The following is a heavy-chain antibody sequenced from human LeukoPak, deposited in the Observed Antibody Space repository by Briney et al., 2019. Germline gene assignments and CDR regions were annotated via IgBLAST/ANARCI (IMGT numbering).Heavy chain of an antibody. Sequence: SETLSLTCTVSGGSLSSYYWSWIRQPPGKGLESIGYIYYSGSGSTNYNPSLKSRVSISVDTSKNHFSLKLSSVTAADTAVYYCARRGGHGGSFDYWGQGTLVTVSS. CDR2: IYYSGSGST. D-gene: IGHD4-23*01. CDR1: GGSLSSYY. CDR3: ARRGGHGGSFDY. J-gene: IGHJ4*02. V-gene: IGHV4-59*08.